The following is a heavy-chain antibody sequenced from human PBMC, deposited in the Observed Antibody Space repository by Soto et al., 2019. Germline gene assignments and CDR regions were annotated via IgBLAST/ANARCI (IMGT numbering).Heavy chain of an antibody. CDR3: ARDSSGWLQQYYFDY. Sequence: QVQLVQSGAEVKKPGASVKVSCKASGYTFTGYYMHWVRQAPGQGLEWMGWINPNSGGTNYAQKFQGRVTKTRDTSIITAYMELSRLRSDDTAVYYCARDSSGWLQQYYFDYWGQGTLVTVSS. D-gene: IGHD5-18*01. CDR1: GYTFTGYY. J-gene: IGHJ4*02. V-gene: IGHV1-2*02. CDR2: INPNSGGT.